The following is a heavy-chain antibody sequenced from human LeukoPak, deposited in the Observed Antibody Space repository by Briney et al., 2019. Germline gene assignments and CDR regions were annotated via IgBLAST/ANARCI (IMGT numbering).Heavy chain of an antibody. D-gene: IGHD5-24*01. J-gene: IGHJ4*02. CDR3: TEVDGF. CDR2: ISNEEISRT. CDR1: GFTLSNFW. V-gene: IGHV3-74*01. Sequence: GGSLRLSCTASGFTLSNFWMHWVRQAPGKGLVWVSTISNEEISRTFYAASVKGRFTISRDNAKNTLYLQMSSLKVEDTAVYFCTEVDGFWGQGIPVTVSS.